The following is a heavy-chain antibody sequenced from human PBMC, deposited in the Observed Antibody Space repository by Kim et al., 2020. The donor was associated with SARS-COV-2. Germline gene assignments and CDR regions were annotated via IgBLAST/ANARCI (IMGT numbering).Heavy chain of an antibody. J-gene: IGHJ2*01. V-gene: IGHV4-59*08. CDR1: GGSISSYY. CDR2: IYYSGST. Sequence: SETLSLTCTVSGGSISSYYWSWIRQPPGKGLEWIWYIYYSGSTNYNPSLKSRVTISVDTSKKQFSLKLSSVTAADTAVYYCAGHGTGHCGSTSCSTTDWYFDLSGRGTLVTVSS. D-gene: IGHD2-2*02. CDR3: AGHGTGHCGSTSCSTTDWYFDL.